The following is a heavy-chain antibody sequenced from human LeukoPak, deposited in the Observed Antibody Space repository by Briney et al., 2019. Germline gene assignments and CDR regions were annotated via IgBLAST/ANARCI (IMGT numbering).Heavy chain of an antibody. D-gene: IGHD2-21*01. CDR3: VTDLVIKGYFDY. J-gene: IGHJ4*02. CDR2: IRRKTDGETT. V-gene: IGHV3-15*01. CDR1: GFPFSSYA. Sequence: PGGSLRLSCAASGFPFSSYAMSWVRQAPGKGLEWVGRIRRKTDGETTDHAAPVKGRFTISRDDSKSTLYLQMNSLKTEDTAVYYCVTDLVIKGYFDYWGQGALVTVSS.